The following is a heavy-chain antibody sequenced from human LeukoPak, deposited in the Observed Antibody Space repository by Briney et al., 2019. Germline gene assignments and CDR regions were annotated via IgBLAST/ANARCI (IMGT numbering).Heavy chain of an antibody. V-gene: IGHV4-4*07. CDR3: ARLWFGGANFDY. CDR1: GGSISNSY. D-gene: IGHD3-10*01. Sequence: PSETLSLTCTVSGGSISNSYWSWVRQPAGKGLEWVGRIYTSGSTDYNPSLKSRVTISVDTSKNQFSLKLSSVTAADTAVYYCARLWFGGANFDYWGQGTLVTVSS. CDR2: IYTSGST. J-gene: IGHJ4*02.